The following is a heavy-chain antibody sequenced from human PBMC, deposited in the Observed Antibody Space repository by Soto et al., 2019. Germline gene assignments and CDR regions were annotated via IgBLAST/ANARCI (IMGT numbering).Heavy chain of an antibody. CDR2: IYDDGRT. CDR3: ARTLTYCSGGSCYYYGMDV. Sequence: GGSLRLSCAALGFSVSNSYMSWVRQAPGKGLEWVSVIYDDGRTYYADSVKGRCTISSHNSKNRVYLQMNSLRAEDTAVYYCARTLTYCSGGSCYYYGMDVWGQGTTVTVSS. D-gene: IGHD2-15*01. J-gene: IGHJ6*02. V-gene: IGHV3-53*04. CDR1: GFSVSNSY.